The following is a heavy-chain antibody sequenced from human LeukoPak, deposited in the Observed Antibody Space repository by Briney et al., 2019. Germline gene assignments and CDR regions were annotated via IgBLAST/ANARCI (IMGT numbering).Heavy chain of an antibody. V-gene: IGHV4-34*01. CDR2: INHSGST. D-gene: IGHD4-23*01. CDR1: GGSFSDYY. J-gene: IGHJ6*03. CDR3: AGGSAGAVVTLYSSYMDV. Sequence: SETLSLTCAVYGGSFSDYYWSWIRQPPGKGLEWIGEINHSGSTNYNPSLKSRVTISVDMSKIQFSLKLSSMTAADTAVYYCAGGSAGAVVTLYSSYMDVWGKGTTVTVSS.